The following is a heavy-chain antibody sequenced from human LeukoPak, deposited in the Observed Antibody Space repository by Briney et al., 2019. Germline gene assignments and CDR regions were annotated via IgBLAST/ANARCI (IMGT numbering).Heavy chain of an antibody. CDR1: GGSISSYY. CDR2: IYYSGST. V-gene: IGHV4-59*12. CDR3: ARDRPYP. Sequence: SETLSLTCTVSGGSISSYYWSWIRQPPGKGLEWIGYIYYSGSTNYNPSLKSRVTISVDTSKNQFSLKLSSVTAADTAVYYCARDRPYPWGPGTLVTVSS. J-gene: IGHJ5*02. D-gene: IGHD3-16*01.